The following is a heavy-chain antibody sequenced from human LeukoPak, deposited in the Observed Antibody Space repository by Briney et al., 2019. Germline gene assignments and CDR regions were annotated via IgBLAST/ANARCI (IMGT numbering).Heavy chain of an antibody. J-gene: IGHJ4*02. CDR3: ARDTPRYDYVWGSYDY. Sequence: PGGSLRLSCAASGFTFSSYSMNWVRQAPGKGLEWVSSISSSSSYIYYADSVKGRFTISRDNAKNSLYLQMNSLRAEDTAVYYCARDTPRYDYVWGSYDYWGQGTLVTVPS. V-gene: IGHV3-21*01. CDR1: GFTFSSYS. CDR2: ISSSSSYI. D-gene: IGHD3-16*01.